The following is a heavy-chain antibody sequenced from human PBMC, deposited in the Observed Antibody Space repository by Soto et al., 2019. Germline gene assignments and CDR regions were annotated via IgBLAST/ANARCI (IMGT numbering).Heavy chain of an antibody. Sequence: LRLSCAASGFTFSDYYMSWIRQAPGKGLEWVSYISSSSSYTNYADSVKGRFTISRDNAKDSVYLHMNSLRAEDTAVYYCARDGGAGGSYYLAYWGQGTSVTAPQ. CDR2: ISSSSSYT. CDR1: GFTFSDYY. CDR3: ARDGGAGGSYYLAY. V-gene: IGHV3-11*05. J-gene: IGHJ4*02. D-gene: IGHD1-26*01.